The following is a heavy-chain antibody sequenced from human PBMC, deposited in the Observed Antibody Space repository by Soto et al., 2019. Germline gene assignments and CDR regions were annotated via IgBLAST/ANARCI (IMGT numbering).Heavy chain of an antibody. CDR3: ITLWTGY. V-gene: IGHV3-15*01. CDR1: GFTLTDAW. CDR2: IKSKTAGGTT. D-gene: IGHD3-9*01. J-gene: IGHJ4*02. Sequence: PGGSLRLSCAASGFTLTDAWMTWVRQAPGKGLEWVGRIKSKTAGGTTDYAAPVKGRFTISRDDSKNTLYLQMNSLKTEDTAVYYCITLWTGYWGQGTLVTVSS.